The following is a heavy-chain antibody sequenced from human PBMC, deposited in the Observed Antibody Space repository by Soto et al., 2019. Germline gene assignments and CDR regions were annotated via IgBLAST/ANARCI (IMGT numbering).Heavy chain of an antibody. D-gene: IGHD5-18*01. CDR2: TSYDGSKK. V-gene: IGHV3-30*18. CDR1: GFTFSTYG. Sequence: GGSLRLSCAASGFTFSTYGMHWVRQAPGKGLEWVAVTSYDGSKKYYADSVKGRFTISRDNSKNTLYLQMNSLRAEDTAVYYCAKELRGYIYRGMDVWGQGTTVTVSS. CDR3: AKELRGYIYRGMDV. J-gene: IGHJ6*02.